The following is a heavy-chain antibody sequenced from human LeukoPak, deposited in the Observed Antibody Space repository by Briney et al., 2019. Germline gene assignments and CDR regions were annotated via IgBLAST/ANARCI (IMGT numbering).Heavy chain of an antibody. V-gene: IGHV4-59*01. CDR1: GGSISSYY. CDR3: ARGEVVVVAATSPNYYYYYYMDV. J-gene: IGHJ6*03. CDR2: IYYSGST. Sequence: PSETLSLTCTVSGGSISSYYWSWIRQPPGKGPEWIGYIYYSGSTNYNPSLKSRVTISVDTSKNQFSLKLSSVTAADTAVYYCARGEVVVVAATSPNYYYYYYMDVWGKGTTVTISS. D-gene: IGHD2-15*01.